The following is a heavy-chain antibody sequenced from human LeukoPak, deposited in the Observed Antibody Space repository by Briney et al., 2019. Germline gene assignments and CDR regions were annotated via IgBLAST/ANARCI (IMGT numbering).Heavy chain of an antibody. J-gene: IGHJ5*02. Sequence: SVKVSCKASGGTFSSYAISWVRQAPGQGLEWMGGIIPIFGTANYAQKFQGRVTITADESTSTAYMELSSLRSEDTAVYYCAREGRCSSTSCYSGGDDWFDPWGQGTLVTVFS. CDR2: IIPIFGTA. V-gene: IGHV1-69*01. CDR1: GGTFSSYA. D-gene: IGHD2-2*01. CDR3: AREGRCSSTSCYSGGDDWFDP.